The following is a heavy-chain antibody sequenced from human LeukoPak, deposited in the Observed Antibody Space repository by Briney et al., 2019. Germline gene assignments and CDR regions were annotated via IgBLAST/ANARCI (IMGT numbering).Heavy chain of an antibody. V-gene: IGHV3-30*02. CDR2: IRYNGNNQ. CDR3: AKSVTGITWFDP. D-gene: IGHD6-19*01. CDR1: GFTFNNYG. J-gene: IGHJ5*02. Sequence: PGGSLRLSCAASGFTFNNYGMHWVRQAPGKGLEWVAFIRYNGNNQYYADSVKGRFTISRDNSKNTLYLHLNSLRVEDTALYYCAKSVTGITWFDPWGQGTLVTVSS.